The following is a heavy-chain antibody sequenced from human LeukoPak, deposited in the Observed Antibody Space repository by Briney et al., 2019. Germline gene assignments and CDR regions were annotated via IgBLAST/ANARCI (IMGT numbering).Heavy chain of an antibody. CDR1: GGTFSSYA. Sequence: ASVKVSCKASGGTFSSYAISWVRQAPGQGLEWMGRIIPILGITNYAQKFQGRVTMTTDTSTSTAYMEPRSLRSDDTALYYCAKDIRPYYYDSSGYRYAFDIWGQGTMVTVSS. CDR3: AKDIRPYYYDSSGYRYAFDI. V-gene: IGHV1-69*04. D-gene: IGHD3-22*01. CDR2: IIPILGIT. J-gene: IGHJ3*02.